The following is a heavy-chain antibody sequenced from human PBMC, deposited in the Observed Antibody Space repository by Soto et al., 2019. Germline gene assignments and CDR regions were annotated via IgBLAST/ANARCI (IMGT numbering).Heavy chain of an antibody. CDR3: ARVYSGYVDY. CDR2: IYYSGST. V-gene: IGHV4-31*03. D-gene: IGHD5-12*01. Sequence: SETLSLTCTVSGGSISSGGYYWSWIRQHPGKGLEWIGYIYYSGSTYYNPSLKSRVTISVDTSKNQFSLKLSSVTAADTAVYYCARVYSGYVDYWGQGTLVTVSS. J-gene: IGHJ4*02. CDR1: GGSISSGGYY.